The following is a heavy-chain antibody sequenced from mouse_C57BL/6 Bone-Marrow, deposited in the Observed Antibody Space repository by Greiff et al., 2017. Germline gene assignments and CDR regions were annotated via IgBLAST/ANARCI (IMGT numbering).Heavy chain of an antibody. CDR2: IDPSDSYT. V-gene: IGHV1-69*01. Sequence: IQLQQSGAELVMPGASVKLSCKASGYTFTSYWMHWVKQRPGQGLEWIGEIDPSDSYTNYNQKFKGKSTLTVDKSSSTAYMQLSSLTSEDSAVYYCAREGFITTVPFADGGQGTLVTVSA. CDR1: GYTFTSYW. D-gene: IGHD1-1*01. J-gene: IGHJ3*01. CDR3: AREGFITTVPFAD.